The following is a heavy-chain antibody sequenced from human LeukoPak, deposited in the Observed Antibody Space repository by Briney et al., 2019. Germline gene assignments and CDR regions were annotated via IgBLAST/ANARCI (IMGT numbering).Heavy chain of an antibody. CDR1: GYTFTGYY. Sequence: ASVKVSCKASGYTFTGYYMHWVRQAPGQGLEWMGRINPNSGGTNYAQKFQGRVTMTRDTSISTAYMELSRLRSDDTAVYYCASPSNWGPAYYYYCYMDVWGKGTTVTVSS. V-gene: IGHV1-2*06. J-gene: IGHJ6*03. D-gene: IGHD7-27*01. CDR2: INPNSGGT. CDR3: ASPSNWGPAYYYYCYMDV.